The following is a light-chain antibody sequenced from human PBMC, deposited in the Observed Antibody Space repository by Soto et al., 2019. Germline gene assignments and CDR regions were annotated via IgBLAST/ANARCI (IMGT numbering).Light chain of an antibody. Sequence: DIVLTQSQVTLSLSPGERATLSCSASQSVSNNYLAWYQRIPGQAPRLLIYGASMRATGIPDRFSGSGSGTDFTLTISRLEPEDFAMYYCQQYANVPRSCGQGTKV. J-gene: IGKJ1*01. CDR3: QQYANVPRS. V-gene: IGKV3-20*01. CDR1: QSVSNNY. CDR2: GAS.